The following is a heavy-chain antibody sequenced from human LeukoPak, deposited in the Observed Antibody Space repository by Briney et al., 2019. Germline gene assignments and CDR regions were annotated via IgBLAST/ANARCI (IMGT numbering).Heavy chain of an antibody. CDR3: ARDGVVASTERKEYFQY. CDR2: IWHDGSND. CDR1: GFGFRSYG. J-gene: IGHJ1*01. Sequence: GGSLRLSCAASGFGFRSYGMHWVRRAPGKGLEWVAVIWHDGSNDYYADSVRGRFAISRDNSKNMLYLQMNRLTVEDTAVYYCARDGVVASTERKEYFQYWGQGTLVTVSS. V-gene: IGHV3-33*01. D-gene: IGHD2-15*01.